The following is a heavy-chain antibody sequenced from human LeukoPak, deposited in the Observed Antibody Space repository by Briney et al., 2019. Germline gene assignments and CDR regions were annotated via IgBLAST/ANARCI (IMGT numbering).Heavy chain of an antibody. Sequence: GGSLRLSCVASRFQFSSYAMSWVRQAPGKGLEWVSAISGSGGSTYYADSVKGRFTISRDNSKNTLYLQMNSLRAEDTAVYYCAKWGSTTTGYFDLWGRGTLVTVSS. J-gene: IGHJ2*01. CDR3: AKWGSTTTGYFDL. V-gene: IGHV3-23*01. CDR1: RFQFSSYA. D-gene: IGHD2-2*01. CDR2: ISGSGGST.